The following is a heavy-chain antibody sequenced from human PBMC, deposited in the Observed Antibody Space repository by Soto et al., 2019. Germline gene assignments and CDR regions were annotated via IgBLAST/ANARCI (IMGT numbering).Heavy chain of an antibody. CDR3: ARGSRGYSGYTPANYGMDV. D-gene: IGHD5-12*01. V-gene: IGHV3-74*01. J-gene: IGHJ6*02. CDR1: GFTFSSYW. CDR2: INSDGSST. Sequence: PGGSLRLSCAASGFTFSSYWMHWVRQAPGKGLVWVSRINSDGSSTSYADSVKGRFTISRDNAKNTLYLQMNSLRAEDTAVYYCARGSRGYSGYTPANYGMDVWGQGTTVTVSS.